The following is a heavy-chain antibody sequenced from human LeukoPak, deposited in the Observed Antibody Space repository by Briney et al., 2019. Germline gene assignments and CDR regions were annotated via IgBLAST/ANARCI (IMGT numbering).Heavy chain of an antibody. CDR2: ISGSGGST. CDR1: GFTFSSYA. Sequence: PGGSLRLSCAASGFTFSSYAMSWVRQAPGKGLEWVSAISGSGGSTYYADSVKGRFTISRDNSKNTLYLQMNSLRAEDTAVYYCARDFVSVTTDWYFDLWGRGTLVTVSS. D-gene: IGHD4-17*01. V-gene: IGHV3-23*01. CDR3: ARDFVSVTTDWYFDL. J-gene: IGHJ2*01.